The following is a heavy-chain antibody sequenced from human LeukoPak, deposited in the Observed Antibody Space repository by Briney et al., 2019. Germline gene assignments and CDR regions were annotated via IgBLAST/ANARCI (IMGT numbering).Heavy chain of an antibody. Sequence: GESLKISCAASGFTFSGSAMHWVRQACGKGLEGVGRIRSKANSYATAYAASVKGRFTISRDDSKNTAYLQMNSLKTEDTAVYYCTIRGGDYYSYYMDVWGKGTTVTVSS. J-gene: IGHJ6*03. D-gene: IGHD2-21*01. V-gene: IGHV3-73*01. CDR1: GFTFSGSA. CDR2: IRSKANSYAT. CDR3: TIRGGDYYSYYMDV.